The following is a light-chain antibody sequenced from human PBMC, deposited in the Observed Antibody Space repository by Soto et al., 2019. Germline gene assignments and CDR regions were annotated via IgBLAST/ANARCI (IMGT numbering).Light chain of an antibody. CDR2: GAT. J-gene: IGKJ1*01. V-gene: IGKV3-20*01. CDR1: QSVDSSF. CDR3: QQYVSSVT. Sequence: EIVLTQSPSSLSLSPGERATLSCRASQSVDSSFFAWYQQKPGQAPRLHIYGATNRATGIPDRFSGRGSVTYFTLINTGLEPEDFAVYYCQQYVSSVTFGQGTKGEIK.